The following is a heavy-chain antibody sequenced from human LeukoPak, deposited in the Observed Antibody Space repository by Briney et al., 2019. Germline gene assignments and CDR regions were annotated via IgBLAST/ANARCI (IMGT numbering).Heavy chain of an antibody. CDR1: GFTFSSYW. J-gene: IGHJ5*01. V-gene: IGHV3-74*01. Sequence: GGSLRLSCAAPGFTFSSYWMHWVRQTPGKGLMWVARIKSDGSTICADSVQGRFTISRDNAKNTVYLQMNSLRVDDTAIYYCTRAITYFYGSVTYDWFDSWGQGTRVAVSS. CDR3: TRAITYFYGSVTYDWFDS. D-gene: IGHD3-10*01. CDR2: IKSDGST.